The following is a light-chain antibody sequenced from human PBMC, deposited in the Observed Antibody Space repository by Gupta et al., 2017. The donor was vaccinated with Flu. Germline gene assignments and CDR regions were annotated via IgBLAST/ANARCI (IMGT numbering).Light chain of an antibody. V-gene: IGLV1-44*01. CDR2: SNN. CDR3: AAWDASLKGVV. CDR1: SSNIGSYT. J-gene: IGLJ2*01. Sequence: QSVLTQPPSASGTPGQEVTISCSGSSSNIGSYTVNWFQQLPGAAPKLLIYSNNQRPSGVPDRFSGSKSGTSASLAISGLQSEDEADYYCAAWDASLKGVVFGGGTKLTVL.